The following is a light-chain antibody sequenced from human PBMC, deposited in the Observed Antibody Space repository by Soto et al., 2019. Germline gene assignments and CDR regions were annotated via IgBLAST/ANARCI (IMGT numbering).Light chain of an antibody. CDR1: QTISSW. CDR2: KAS. Sequence: DIQMTQHPSSVPASVGDRVTITCRASQTISSWLAWYQQKPGKAPKLLIYKASTLKSGVPSRFSGSGSGTEFTLTISSLQPGDFATYYCQHYATYPCTFGQGTKVDI. V-gene: IGKV1-5*03. J-gene: IGKJ1*01. CDR3: QHYATYPCT.